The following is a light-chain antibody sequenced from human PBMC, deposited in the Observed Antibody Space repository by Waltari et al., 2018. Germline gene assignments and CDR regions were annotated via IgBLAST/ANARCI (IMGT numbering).Light chain of an antibody. CDR3: QQYHGWPLIT. V-gene: IGKV3-15*01. Sequence: ETVMTQPATLSVSPGERVTLSCRASQSVSSKLAWYQQKRGQAPRLLIYGASTRFSDVPDRFSGSGSGTEFILTISSLRSEDLAVYFCQQYHGWPLITFGQGTRLEIK. CDR1: QSVSSK. CDR2: GAS. J-gene: IGKJ5*01.